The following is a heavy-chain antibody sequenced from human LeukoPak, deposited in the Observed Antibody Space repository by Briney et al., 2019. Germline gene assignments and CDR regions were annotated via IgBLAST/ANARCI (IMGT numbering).Heavy chain of an antibody. D-gene: IGHD6-25*01. CDR3: ATYRQRVEFDY. J-gene: IGHJ4*02. CDR1: GFTFSSYF. Sequence: PGGSLRLSCAASGFTFSSYFMTWVRQAPGKGLEWVSGISGSGDFTSYADSVKGRFTISRDNSKSTLYLQMDSLRAEDTAVYYCATYRQRVEFDYWGQGTLVTASS. CDR2: ISGSGDFT. V-gene: IGHV3-23*01.